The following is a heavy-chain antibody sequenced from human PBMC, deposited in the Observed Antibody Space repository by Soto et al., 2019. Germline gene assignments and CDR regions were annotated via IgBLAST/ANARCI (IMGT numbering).Heavy chain of an antibody. J-gene: IGHJ4*02. CDR3: ARAPLDY. V-gene: IGHV4-39*07. CDR2: INDSGST. CDR1: GGSVSSGSYC. Sequence: SETLPLTCTVSGGSVSSGSYCWSWIRQPPGKGLEWIGEINDSGSTNYNPSLKSRVTISVDTSKNQFSLDLTSMTAADTAVYYCARAPLDYWGQGTLVTVSS.